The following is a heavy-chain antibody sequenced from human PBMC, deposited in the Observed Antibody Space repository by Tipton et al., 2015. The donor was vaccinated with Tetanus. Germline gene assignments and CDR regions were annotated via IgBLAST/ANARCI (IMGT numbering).Heavy chain of an antibody. CDR1: GGSISSSTYY. Sequence: TLSLTCTVSGGSISSSTYYWGWIRQPPGTGLEWIGSIYYSGNTYYNPALKSRVTISVDTSKNQFSLKLSSVTAADTAVYYCARQCVVPAAENDYGDNAFDSWGQGTLVTVSS. V-gene: IGHV4-39*01. CDR3: ARQCVVPAAENDYGDNAFDS. CDR2: IYYSGNT. D-gene: IGHD2-2*01. J-gene: IGHJ4*02.